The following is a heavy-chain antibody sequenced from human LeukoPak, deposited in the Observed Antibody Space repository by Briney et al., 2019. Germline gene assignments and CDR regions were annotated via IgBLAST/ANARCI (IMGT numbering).Heavy chain of an antibody. Sequence: GASVKVSCKASGYTFTSYGISWVRQAPGHGLEWMGWISAYNGNTNYAQKLQGRVTVTTDTSTSTAYMELRSLRSDDTAVYYCARDAVRFLEWLSLWGQGTLVTVSS. CDR3: ARDAVRFLEWLSL. V-gene: IGHV1-18*01. CDR2: ISAYNGNT. CDR1: GYTFTSYG. J-gene: IGHJ4*02. D-gene: IGHD3-3*01.